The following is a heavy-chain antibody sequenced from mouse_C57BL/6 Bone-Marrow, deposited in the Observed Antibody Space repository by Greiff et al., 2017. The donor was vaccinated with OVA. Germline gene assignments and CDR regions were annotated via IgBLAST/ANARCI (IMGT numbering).Heavy chain of an antibody. CDR2: IWSGGST. J-gene: IGHJ4*01. V-gene: IGHV2-2*01. D-gene: IGHD1-1*01. Sequence: VKLQESGPGLVQPSQSLSITCTVSGFSLTSYGVHWVRQSPGKGLEWLGVIWSGGSTDYNAAFISRLSISKDNSKSQVFFKMNSLQADDTAIYYCARAITTVLYYYAMDYWGQGTSVTVSS. CDR3: ARAITTVLYYYAMDY. CDR1: GFSLTSYG.